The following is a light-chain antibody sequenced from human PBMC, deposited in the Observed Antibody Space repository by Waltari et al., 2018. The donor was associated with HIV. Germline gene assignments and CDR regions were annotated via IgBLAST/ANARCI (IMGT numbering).Light chain of an antibody. J-gene: IGLJ1*01. V-gene: IGLV1-40*01. CDR3: QTFDITLGGFYV. CDR1: TSNVGTIYL. CDR2: GDS. Sequence: QSVLTQPPSVSGAPGQRVTISCSGSTSNVGTIYLLQWYQQLPGMAPKLLISGDSNRPSGVPDRFSASKSGTSGSLTITGLQPEDEADYYCQTFDITLGGFYVFGTGTKVTVL.